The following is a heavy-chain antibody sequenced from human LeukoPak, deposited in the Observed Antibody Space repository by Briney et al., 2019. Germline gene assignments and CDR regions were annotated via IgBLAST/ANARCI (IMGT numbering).Heavy chain of an antibody. CDR3: AREKDDYFPFDP. Sequence: SQTLSLTCAISGDSVSSNRAAWNWIRQSPSRGLEWLGRTSYRSKWYHDYAVSVKSRILINSDTSNNQFSLQLNSLTPEDTAVYYCAREKDDYFPFDPWGQGTLVTVSS. CDR2: TSYRSKWYH. J-gene: IGHJ5*02. CDR1: GDSVSSNRAA. D-gene: IGHD2/OR15-2a*01. V-gene: IGHV6-1*01.